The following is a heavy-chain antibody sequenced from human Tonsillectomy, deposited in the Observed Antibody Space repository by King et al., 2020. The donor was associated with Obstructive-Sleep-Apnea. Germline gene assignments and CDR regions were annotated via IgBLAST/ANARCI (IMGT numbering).Heavy chain of an antibody. CDR2: INWNSGII. Sequence: VQLVESGGGLVHPARSLRLSCAASGFTFDDYAMHWVRQAPGKGLEWVSGINWNSGIIAYADSVKGRFTISRDNAKNSLYLQMNSLRAEDTAFYYCAKDIAVAGMVALDIWGQGTMVTVSS. CDR3: AKDIAVAGMVALDI. CDR1: GFTFDDYA. J-gene: IGHJ3*02. D-gene: IGHD6-19*01. V-gene: IGHV3-9*01.